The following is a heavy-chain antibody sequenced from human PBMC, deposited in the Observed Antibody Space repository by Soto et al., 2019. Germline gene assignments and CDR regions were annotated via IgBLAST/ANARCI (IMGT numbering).Heavy chain of an antibody. D-gene: IGHD6-6*01. V-gene: IGHV3-49*04. CDR1: GVKIGDYA. CDR3: AKLGIAAPVFDY. J-gene: IGHJ4*02. CDR2: MRSKVYGGAT. Sequence: GGSLRLSCTTSGVKIGDYALNWVRQAPGKGLEWVGFMRSKVYGGATEFAASVEGRFRMSRDDFRGIAYLEMNSLRAEDTAVYYCAKLGIAAPVFDYCGQGTLVTVSS.